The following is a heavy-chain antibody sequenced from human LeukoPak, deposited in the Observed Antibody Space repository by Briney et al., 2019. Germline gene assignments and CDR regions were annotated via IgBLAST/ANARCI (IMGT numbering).Heavy chain of an antibody. CDR2: ISSSSSTI. J-gene: IGHJ3*02. V-gene: IGHV3-48*02. Sequence: GGSLRLSCAASGFTFDNYAMNWVRQAPGKGLEWVSYISSSSSTIYYADSVKGRFTISRDNAKNSLYLQMNSLRDEDTAVYYCARDTLGATMIVVVTRPDAFDIWGQGTMVTVSS. CDR1: GFTFDNYA. CDR3: ARDTLGATMIVVVTRPDAFDI. D-gene: IGHD3-22*01.